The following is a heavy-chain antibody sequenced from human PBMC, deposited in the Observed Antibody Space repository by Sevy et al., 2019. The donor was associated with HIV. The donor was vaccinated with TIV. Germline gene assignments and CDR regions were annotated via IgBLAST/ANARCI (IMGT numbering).Heavy chain of an antibody. CDR2: IYTGGST. D-gene: IGHD3-22*01. CDR1: GFTFSNYD. CDR3: ARGSTYYYDDSGYSTRGDAFDI. J-gene: IGHJ3*02. V-gene: IGHV3-53*01. Sequence: GSLRLSCAASGFTFSNYDMNWVRQAPGKGLEWVSVIYTGGSTYYAESVKGRFTISRDNSKNTVYLRMNSLRAEDTAVYYCARGSTYYYDDSGYSTRGDAFDIWGQGTMVTVSS.